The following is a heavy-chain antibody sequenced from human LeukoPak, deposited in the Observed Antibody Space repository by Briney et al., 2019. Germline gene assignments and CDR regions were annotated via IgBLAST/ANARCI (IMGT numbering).Heavy chain of an antibody. D-gene: IGHD3-10*01. V-gene: IGHV1-2*02. J-gene: IGHJ4*02. Sequence: GASVKVSCKASGYTFTSYYLHWVRQAPGQGLEWMGWINPNSGGANYAQKFQGRVTMTRDTSISTAYMELSRLRSDDTAVYYCARETMVRGSRVVDYWGQGTLVTVSS. CDR3: ARETMVRGSRVVDY. CDR1: GYTFTSYY. CDR2: INPNSGGA.